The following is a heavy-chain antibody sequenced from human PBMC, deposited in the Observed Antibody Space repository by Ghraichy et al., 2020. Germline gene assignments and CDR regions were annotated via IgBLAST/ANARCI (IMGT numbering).Heavy chain of an antibody. CDR3: ARGTSYGGNDFDY. CDR2: IYYSGST. CDR1: GGSISSSSYY. J-gene: IGHJ4*02. D-gene: IGHD4-23*01. Sequence: SETPSLTCTVSGGSISSSSYYWGWIRQPPGKGLEWIGSIYYSGSTYYNPSLKSRVTISVDTSKNQFSLKLSSVTAADTAVYYCARGTSYGGNDFDYWGQGTLVTVSS. V-gene: IGHV4-39*01.